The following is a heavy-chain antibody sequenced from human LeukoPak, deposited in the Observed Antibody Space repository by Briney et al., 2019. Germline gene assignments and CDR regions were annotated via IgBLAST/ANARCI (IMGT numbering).Heavy chain of an antibody. CDR3: ARAEDSSRYALH. CDR2: IYHSGST. CDR1: GGSISSGGDS. D-gene: IGHD3-22*01. J-gene: IGHJ4*02. Sequence: SQTLSLTCAVSGGSISSGGDSWSWIRQPPGKGLEWIGSIYHSGSTYYNPSLKSRVTISVDTSKNQFSLKLSSVTAADTAVYYCARAEDSSRYALHWGQGTLVTVSS. V-gene: IGHV4-30-2*03.